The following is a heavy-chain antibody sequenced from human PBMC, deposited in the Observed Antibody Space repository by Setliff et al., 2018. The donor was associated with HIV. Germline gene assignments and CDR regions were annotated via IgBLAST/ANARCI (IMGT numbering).Heavy chain of an antibody. V-gene: IGHV4-34*01. CDR3: ARARRAGSGPKYFQH. CDR2: INHSGSP. J-gene: IGHJ1*01. D-gene: IGHD2-15*01. CDR1: GGSFNGYY. Sequence: ETLSLTCAVYGGSFNGYYWSWIRQPPGKGLEWIGEINHSGSPNYNPSLKSRVTMSVDKSKNQFSLRLSSVTAADTAVYYCARARRAGSGPKYFQHWGQGTLVTVSS.